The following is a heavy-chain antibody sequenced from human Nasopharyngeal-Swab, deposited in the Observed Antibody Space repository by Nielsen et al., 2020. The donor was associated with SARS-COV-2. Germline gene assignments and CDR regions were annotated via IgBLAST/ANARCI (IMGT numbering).Heavy chain of an antibody. CDR2: INHSGST. V-gene: IGHV4-34*01. J-gene: IGHJ4*02. CDR3: ARGSRSGINNYSSGWYFLDY. Sequence: WIRQPPGKGLEWIGEINHSGSTNYNPSLKSRVTISVDTSNNQFSLKLSSVTAADTAVYYCARGSRSGINNYSSGWYFLDYWGQGALVTVSS. D-gene: IGHD6-19*01.